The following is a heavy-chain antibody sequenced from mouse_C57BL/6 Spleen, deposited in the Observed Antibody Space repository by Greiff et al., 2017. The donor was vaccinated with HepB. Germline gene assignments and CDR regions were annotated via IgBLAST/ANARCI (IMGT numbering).Heavy chain of an antibody. V-gene: IGHV1-15*01. J-gene: IGHJ2*01. D-gene: IGHD4-1*01. CDR1: GYTFTDYE. CDR2: IDPETGGT. CDR3: TSLELGGY. Sequence: VQLKESGAELVRPGASVTLSCKASGYTFTDYEMHWVKQTPVHGLEWIGAIDPETGGTAYNQKFKGKAILTADKSSSTAYMELRSLTSEDSAVYYCTSLELGGYWGQGTTLTVSS.